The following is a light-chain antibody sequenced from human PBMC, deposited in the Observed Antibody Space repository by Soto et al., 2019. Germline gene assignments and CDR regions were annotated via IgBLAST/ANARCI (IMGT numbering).Light chain of an antibody. CDR2: AAS. CDR3: QQTYDSPLT. J-gene: IGKJ4*01. V-gene: IGKV1-39*01. Sequence: DMQMTQAPSSLSAPVGDRVTITCRASQYISSYLNWYQQKPGKAPKLLIYAASSLQSGVPSRFSGSGSGTDFTLTISSLQPEDFGTYYCQQTYDSPLTFGGGTKVDIK. CDR1: QYISSY.